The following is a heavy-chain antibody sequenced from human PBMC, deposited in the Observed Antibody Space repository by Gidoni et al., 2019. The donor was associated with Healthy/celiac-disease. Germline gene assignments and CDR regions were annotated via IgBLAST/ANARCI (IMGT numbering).Heavy chain of an antibody. CDR1: GYTFTGYY. CDR3: ARVSSVGEPY. CDR2: INPNSGGT. J-gene: IGHJ4*02. D-gene: IGHD3-16*01. V-gene: IGHV1-2*06. Sequence: QVQLVQSGAEVKKPGASVKVSCTASGYTFTGYYMHWVRQAPGQGLEWMGRINPNSGGTNYAQKLQGRVTMTRDTSISTAYMELSRLRSDDTAVYYCARVSSVGEPYWGQGTLVTVSS.